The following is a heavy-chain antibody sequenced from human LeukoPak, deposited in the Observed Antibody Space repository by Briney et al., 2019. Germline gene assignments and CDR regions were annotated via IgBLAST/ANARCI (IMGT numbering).Heavy chain of an antibody. D-gene: IGHD3-10*01. Sequence: PSETLSLTCAVSGYSISSGYYWGWIRQPPGKGLEWIGSIYHSGSTYYNPSLKSRVTISVDTSKNQFSLKLSSVTAADTAVYYCARPIMREYGAGNYYYMDVWGKGTTVTVSS. CDR3: ARPIMREYGAGNYYYMDV. J-gene: IGHJ6*03. V-gene: IGHV4-38-2*01. CDR1: GYSISSGYY. CDR2: IYHSGST.